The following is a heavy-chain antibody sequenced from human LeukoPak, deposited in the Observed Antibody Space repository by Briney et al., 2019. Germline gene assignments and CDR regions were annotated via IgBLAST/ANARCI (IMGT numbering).Heavy chain of an antibody. V-gene: IGHV3-64D*09. J-gene: IGHJ4*02. CDR3: ARGAGYSYGSYFDY. Sequence: PGGSPRLSCSASGFTFSSYAMHWVRQAPGKGLEYVSAITNNGGSTYYADSVKGRFTISRDNSKNTLYLQMSSLRAEDTAVYYCARGAGYSYGSYFDYWGQGTLVTVSS. D-gene: IGHD5-18*01. CDR2: ITNNGGST. CDR1: GFTFSSYA.